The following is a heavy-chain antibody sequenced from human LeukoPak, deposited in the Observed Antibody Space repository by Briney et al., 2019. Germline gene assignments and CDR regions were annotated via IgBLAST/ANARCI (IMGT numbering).Heavy chain of an antibody. Sequence: GGSLRLSCAASGFTFSSYWMSWVRQAPGKGLEWVANIKQDGSEKYYVDSVKGRFTISRDNAKNSLYLRMNSLRAEDTAVYYCARTNYDFWSGYPTTFDYWGQGTLVTVSS. J-gene: IGHJ4*02. CDR1: GFTFSSYW. V-gene: IGHV3-7*01. CDR2: IKQDGSEK. D-gene: IGHD3-3*01. CDR3: ARTNYDFWSGYPTTFDY.